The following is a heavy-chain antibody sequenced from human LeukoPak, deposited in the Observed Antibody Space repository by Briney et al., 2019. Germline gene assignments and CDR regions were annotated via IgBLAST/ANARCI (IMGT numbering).Heavy chain of an antibody. J-gene: IGHJ4*02. CDR3: ARDRVDSSGWSDYPYFDFDY. CDR1: GGAISSGGYY. D-gene: IGHD6-19*01. CDR2: IYHSGST. V-gene: IGHV4-30-2*01. Sequence: SETLSLTCTVSGGAISSGGYYWSWVRQPPGKGLEWIGYIYHSGSTYYNPSLKSRVTISVDRSKNQFSLKLSSVTAADTAVYYCARDRVDSSGWSDYPYFDFDYWGQGTLVTVSS.